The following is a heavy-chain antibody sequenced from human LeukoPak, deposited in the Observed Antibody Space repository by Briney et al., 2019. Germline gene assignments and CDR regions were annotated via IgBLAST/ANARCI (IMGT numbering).Heavy chain of an antibody. CDR2: IKSTPEGGTT. D-gene: IGHD3-10*01. J-gene: IGHJ4*02. Sequence: PGGSLRLSCAASGFTFSEAWMSWVRQASGKGLEWVGRIKSTPEGGTTDYAAPVKGRFTISRDDSKTTLYLQVNTLKTEDTAVYYCTTGGHYFGDWGQGTLVTVSS. CDR3: TTGGHYFGD. V-gene: IGHV3-15*01. CDR1: GFTFSEAW.